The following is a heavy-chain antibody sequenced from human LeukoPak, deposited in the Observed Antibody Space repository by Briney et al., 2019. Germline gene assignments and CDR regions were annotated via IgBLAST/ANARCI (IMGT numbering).Heavy chain of an antibody. D-gene: IGHD4-17*01. CDR3: ACYGDYFDY. V-gene: IGHV3-66*01. Sequence: QPGGSLRLSCAASGFTFSSYAMSWVRQAPGKGLEWVSLIYSGGSTYYADSVKGRFTISRDNSKNTLYLQMNSLRAEDTAVYYCACYGDYFDYWGQGTLVTVSS. CDR2: IYSGGST. J-gene: IGHJ4*02. CDR1: GFTFSSYA.